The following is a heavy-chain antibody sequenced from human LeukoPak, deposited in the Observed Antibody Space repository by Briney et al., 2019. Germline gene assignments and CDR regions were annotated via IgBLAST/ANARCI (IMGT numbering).Heavy chain of an antibody. Sequence: GGSLRLSCAASGFTFSSYAMSWVRQAPAKGQEWVSAISGSGGSTYYADSVKGRFTISRDNSKNTLYLQMNSLRAEDTAVYYCAKVRRGPFDYWGQGTLVTVSS. CDR1: GFTFSSYA. CDR3: AKVRRGPFDY. J-gene: IGHJ4*02. CDR2: ISGSGGST. V-gene: IGHV3-23*01. D-gene: IGHD3-10*01.